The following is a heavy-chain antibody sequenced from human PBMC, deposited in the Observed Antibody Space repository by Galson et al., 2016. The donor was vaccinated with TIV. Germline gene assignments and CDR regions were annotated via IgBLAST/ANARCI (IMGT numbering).Heavy chain of an antibody. J-gene: IGHJ4*02. CDR1: GYTFTSFD. D-gene: IGHD3-22*01. Sequence: SVKVYCKASGYTFTSFDISWIRQAPGQGLEWMGWMSPSNGNTGYAQKFRGRITMTRHPSTTTVYMELSGLTSEDTAVYYCARGHYYDSSGYSFDFWGQGTLVTVSS. V-gene: IGHV1-8*01. CDR2: MSPSNGNT. CDR3: ARGHYYDSSGYSFDF.